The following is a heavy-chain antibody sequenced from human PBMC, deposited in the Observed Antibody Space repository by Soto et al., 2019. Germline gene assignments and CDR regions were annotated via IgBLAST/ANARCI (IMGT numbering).Heavy chain of an antibody. Sequence: QVQLQESGPGLVKPSGTLSLTCAVSGGSISSSNWWSWVRQPPGKGLEWIGEIYHSGSTNYNPSLQSRLNISVDKSKNQFSLQLISLTAADTAVYYCARALLRYFDWSNGGWFDPWGQGTLVTVSS. V-gene: IGHV4-4*02. CDR1: GGSISSSNW. CDR2: IYHSGST. J-gene: IGHJ5*02. D-gene: IGHD3-9*01. CDR3: ARALLRYFDWSNGGWFDP.